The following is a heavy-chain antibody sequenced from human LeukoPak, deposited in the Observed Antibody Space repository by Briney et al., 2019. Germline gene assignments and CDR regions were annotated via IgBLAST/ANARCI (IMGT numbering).Heavy chain of an antibody. CDR3: ARDNDSSGYYFLNY. D-gene: IGHD3-22*01. J-gene: IGHJ4*02. V-gene: IGHV1-69*05. CDR2: IIPIFGTA. Sequence: SVKVSCKASGGTFSSYAISWVRQAPGQGLEWMGRIIPIFGTANYAQEFQGRATITTDESTSTAYMELSSLRSEDTAVYYCARDNDSSGYYFLNYWGQGTLVTVSS. CDR1: GGTFSSYA.